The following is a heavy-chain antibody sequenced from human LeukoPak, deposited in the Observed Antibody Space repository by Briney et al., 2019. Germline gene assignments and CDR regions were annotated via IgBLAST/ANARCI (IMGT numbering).Heavy chain of an antibody. CDR2: IKSKTDGGTT. J-gene: IGHJ5*02. CDR1: GITFSNAW. Sequence: NAGGSLRLSCAASGITFSNAWMSWVRQAPGKGLEWVGRIKSKTDGGTTDYAAPVKGRFTISRDDSKNTLYLQMNSLKTEDTAVYYCTTDDGDYDGWFDPWGQGTLVTVSS. V-gene: IGHV3-15*01. D-gene: IGHD4-17*01. CDR3: TTDDGDYDGWFDP.